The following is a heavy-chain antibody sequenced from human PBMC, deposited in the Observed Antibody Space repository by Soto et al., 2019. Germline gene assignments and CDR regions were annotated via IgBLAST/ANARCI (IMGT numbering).Heavy chain of an antibody. D-gene: IGHD3-22*01. J-gene: IGHJ4*02. CDR2: IKQDGSEK. CDR1: GFTFSSYW. V-gene: IGHV3-7*01. Sequence: PGGSLRLSCAASGFTFSSYWMSWVRQAPGKGLEWVANIKQDGSEKYYVGSVKGRFTISRDNAKNSLYLQMNSLRAGDTAVYYCAREIPFDSSGYCGCYFDYWGQGTLVTVSS. CDR3: AREIPFDSSGYCGCYFDY.